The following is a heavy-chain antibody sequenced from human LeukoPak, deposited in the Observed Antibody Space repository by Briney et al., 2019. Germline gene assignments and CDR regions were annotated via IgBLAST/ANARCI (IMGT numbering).Heavy chain of an antibody. J-gene: IGHJ4*02. CDR1: GGSISSYY. CDR2: IYYSGST. Sequence: PSETLSLTCTVSGGSISSYYWSWIRQPPGKGLEWIGYIYYSGSTNYNPSLKSRVTISVDTSKNQFSLKLSSVTAADTAVYYCARVSSSSWYVGNFDYWGQGTLVTVSS. V-gene: IGHV4-59*01. CDR3: ARVSSSSWYVGNFDY. D-gene: IGHD6-13*01.